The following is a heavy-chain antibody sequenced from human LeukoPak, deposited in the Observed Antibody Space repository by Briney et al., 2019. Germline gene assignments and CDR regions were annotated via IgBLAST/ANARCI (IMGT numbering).Heavy chain of an antibody. CDR3: AKAVLLWFGELRYYLDY. CDR2: ISGSGGST. D-gene: IGHD3-10*01. CDR1: GFTFSSYA. Sequence: GGSLRHSCAASGFTFSSYAMSWVRQAPGKGLEWVSAISGSGGSTYYADSVKGRFTISRDNSKNTLYLQMNSLRAEDTAVYYCAKAVLLWFGELRYYLDYWGQGTLVTVSS. V-gene: IGHV3-23*01. J-gene: IGHJ4*02.